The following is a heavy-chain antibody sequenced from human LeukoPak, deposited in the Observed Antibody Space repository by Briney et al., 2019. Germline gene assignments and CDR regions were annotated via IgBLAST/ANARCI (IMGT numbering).Heavy chain of an antibody. CDR2: ISSSSSYI. CDR1: GFTYSSYS. Sequence: GGSLRLSCAASGFTYSSYSMNWVRQAPGKGLEWVSSISSSSSYIYYADSVKGRFTISRDNAKNSLYLQMNSLRAEDTAVYYCAGSGWASPFDYWGQGTLVTVSS. V-gene: IGHV3-21*01. CDR3: AGSGWASPFDY. J-gene: IGHJ4*02. D-gene: IGHD6-19*01.